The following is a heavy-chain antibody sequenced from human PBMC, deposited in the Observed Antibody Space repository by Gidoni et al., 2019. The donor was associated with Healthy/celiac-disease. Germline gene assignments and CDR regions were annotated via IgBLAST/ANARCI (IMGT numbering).Heavy chain of an antibody. CDR2: ISSSSSYI. V-gene: IGHV3-21*01. CDR3: ASYYDFWSGYLVTYYYGMDV. CDR1: GFTFSSYS. Sequence: EVQLVESGGGLVKPGGSLRLSCAASGFTFSSYSRNGVRQAPGKGLEWVSSISSSSSYIYYADSVKGRFTISRDNAKNSLYLQMNSLRAEDTAVYYCASYYDFWSGYLVTYYYGMDVWGQGTTVTVSS. J-gene: IGHJ6*02. D-gene: IGHD3-3*01.